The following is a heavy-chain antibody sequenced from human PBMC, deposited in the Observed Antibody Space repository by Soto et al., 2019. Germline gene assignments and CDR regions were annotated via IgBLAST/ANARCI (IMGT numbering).Heavy chain of an antibody. CDR2: ISYDGSNK. D-gene: IGHD4-17*01. Sequence: GGSLRLSCVASGFTFSNYAMNWVRQAPGKGLEWVAVISYDGSNKYYADSVKGRITISRDNSRNTLYLQMNNLRAEDTAMYYCARDLGNNYGSFAYWGQGT. J-gene: IGHJ4*02. CDR3: ARDLGNNYGSFAY. V-gene: IGHV3-30-3*01. CDR1: GFTFSNYA.